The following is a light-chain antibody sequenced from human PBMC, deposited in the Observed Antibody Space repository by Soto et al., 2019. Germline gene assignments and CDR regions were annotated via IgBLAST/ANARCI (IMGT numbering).Light chain of an antibody. J-gene: IGLJ3*02. Sequence: QSVLTQSPSASASLGASVKLTCTLSSGHSRYAIAWHQQQPEKGPRYLMKVNSDGSHNKGDGIPDRFSGSSSAAERYLTISSLQSDDEADYYCQTWGTGIRVFGGGTKVTVL. CDR3: QTWGTGIRV. V-gene: IGLV4-69*01. CDR2: VNSDGSH. CDR1: SGHSRYA.